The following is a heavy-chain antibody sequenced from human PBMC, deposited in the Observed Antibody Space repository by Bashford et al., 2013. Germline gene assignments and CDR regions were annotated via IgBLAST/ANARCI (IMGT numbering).Heavy chain of an antibody. CDR1: GGSISSSNW. D-gene: IGHD1-26*01. CDR2: IYHSGST. J-gene: IGHJ3*02. V-gene: IGHV4-4*02. Sequence: SETLSLTCAVSGGSISSSNWWSWVRQPPGKGLEWIGEIYHSGSTYYNPSLKSRVTISVDTSKNQFSLKLSSVTAADTAVYYCARRLVGATIGDDAFDIWGQGTMVTVSS. CDR3: ARRLVGATIGDDAFDI.